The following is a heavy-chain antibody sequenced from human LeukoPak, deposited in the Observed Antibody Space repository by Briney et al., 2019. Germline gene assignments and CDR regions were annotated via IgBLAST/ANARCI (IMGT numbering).Heavy chain of an antibody. D-gene: IGHD3-16*01. J-gene: IGHJ4*02. CDR3: ATEKGDSPDY. CDR2: LSGSGGNT. V-gene: IGHV3-23*01. CDR1: GFTFSNYA. Sequence: PGGSLRLSCAASGFTFSNYAMAWVRQAPGKGLERVSGLSGSGGNTFYAVSVKGRFTISRDNPKNTLYLQMNSLRAEDTAVYYCATEKGDSPDYWGQGTLVTVSS.